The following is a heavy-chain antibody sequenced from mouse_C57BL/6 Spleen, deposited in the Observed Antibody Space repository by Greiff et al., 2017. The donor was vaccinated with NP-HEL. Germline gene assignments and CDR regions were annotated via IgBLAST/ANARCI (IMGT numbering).Heavy chain of an antibody. CDR1: GYTFTSYG. CDR2: IYPRSGNT. J-gene: IGHJ4*01. CDR3: ARDYGGYYYAMDY. Sequence: LVESGAELARPGASVKLSCKASGYTFTSYGISWVKQRTGQGLEWIGEIYPRSGNTYYNEKFKGKATLTADKSSSTAYMELRSLTSEDSAVYFCARDYGGYYYAMDYWGQGTSVTVSS. D-gene: IGHD1-1*02. V-gene: IGHV1-81*01.